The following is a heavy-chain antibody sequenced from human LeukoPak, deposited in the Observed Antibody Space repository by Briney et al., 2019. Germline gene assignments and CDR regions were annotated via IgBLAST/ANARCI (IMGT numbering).Heavy chain of an antibody. CDR3: ARDRSCSSTSCSHPGDFDY. D-gene: IGHD2-2*01. Sequence: GGSLRLSCAASGFTFSNYEMNWVRQAPGKGLEWVSYISSRGSPIYYADSVKGRFTISRDNAKNSLYLQMNRLRAEDTAVYYCARDRSCSSTSCSHPGDFDYWGQGTLVTVSS. CDR2: ISSRGSPI. CDR1: GFTFSNYE. J-gene: IGHJ4*02. V-gene: IGHV3-48*03.